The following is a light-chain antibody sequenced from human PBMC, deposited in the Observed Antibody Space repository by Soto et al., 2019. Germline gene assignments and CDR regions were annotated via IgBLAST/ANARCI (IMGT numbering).Light chain of an antibody. CDR1: QSVRTTY. CDR3: QQYSSSQGWT. V-gene: IGKV3-20*01. CDR2: NAS. J-gene: IGKJ1*01. Sequence: EIVLTQSPGTLSLSPVERATLSCRASQSVRTTYLAWYQQKPGQAPRLLIYNASNRTTGIPDRFSGSGSGTDFTLTINRLEPADFAVYFCQQYSSSQGWTFGQGTKVDIK.